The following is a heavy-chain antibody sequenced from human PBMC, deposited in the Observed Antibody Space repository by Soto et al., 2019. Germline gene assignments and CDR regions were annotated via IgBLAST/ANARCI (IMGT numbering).Heavy chain of an antibody. CDR2: INHSGST. V-gene: IGHV4-34*01. CDR1: GGSFSGYY. Sequence: TLALTCAVYGGSFSGYYWSWIRQPPGKGLEWIGEINHSGSTNYNPSLKSRVTISVDTSKNQFSLKLSSVTAADTAVYYCARTRTDRYYYDSSGYYYVHHSYYGMDFWGKGTKVTVSS. D-gene: IGHD3-22*01. J-gene: IGHJ6*04. CDR3: ARTRTDRYYYDSSGYYYVHHSYYGMDF.